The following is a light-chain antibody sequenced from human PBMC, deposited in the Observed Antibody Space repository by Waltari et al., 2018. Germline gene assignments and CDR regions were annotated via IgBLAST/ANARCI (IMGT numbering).Light chain of an antibody. CDR2: NAT. CDR1: QSASNA. Sequence: EIVLTQSPPTLSLSPGDRATLPCRASQSASNALAWYQQKPGQAPRLLIYNATTRATGTPGRFSGSGSGTDFTLTIGSLQSEDFAVYYCLQHNNWPLTFGGGTKVEI. V-gene: IGKV3-11*01. CDR3: LQHNNWPLT. J-gene: IGKJ4*02.